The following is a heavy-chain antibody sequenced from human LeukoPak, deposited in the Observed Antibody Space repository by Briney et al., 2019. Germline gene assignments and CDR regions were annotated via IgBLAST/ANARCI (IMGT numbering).Heavy chain of an antibody. Sequence: SETLSLTCTVSGGSISSGGYYWSWIRQHPGKGLEWIGYIYYSGSTYYNPSLKSRVTISVDTSKNQFSLKLSSVTAADTAVYYCARAGWSRSWPIVGPWGQGTLVTVSS. V-gene: IGHV4-31*03. CDR2: IYYSGST. CDR1: GGSISSGGYY. CDR3: ARAGWSRSWPIVGP. D-gene: IGHD6-13*01. J-gene: IGHJ5*02.